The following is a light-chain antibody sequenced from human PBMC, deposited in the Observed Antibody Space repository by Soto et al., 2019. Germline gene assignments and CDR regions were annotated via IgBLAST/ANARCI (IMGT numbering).Light chain of an antibody. Sequence: QSALTQPASVSGSPGQSITVSCTGTSSDVGGYNYVSWYQQHPGKAPKLMIYEVSDRPSGVSNRFSGSKSGNTASLTISGLQADDEADYYCCSYTSSNTYVFGTGTKLTVL. J-gene: IGLJ1*01. CDR3: CSYTSSNTYV. CDR1: SSDVGGYNY. V-gene: IGLV2-14*01. CDR2: EVS.